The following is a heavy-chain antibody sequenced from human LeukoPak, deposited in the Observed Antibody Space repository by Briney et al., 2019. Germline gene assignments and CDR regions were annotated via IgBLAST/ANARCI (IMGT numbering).Heavy chain of an antibody. V-gene: IGHV3-30-3*01. J-gene: IGHJ4*02. CDR1: GFTFSSYA. Sequence: PGGSLRLSCAASGFTFSSYAMHWVRQAAGKGLEWVAVISYDGSNKYYADSVKGRFTFSRDNSKNTLYRQMNSLRAEDTAVYYCARDRVVRGVIAPLDYWGQGTLVTVSS. D-gene: IGHD3-10*01. CDR3: ARDRVVRGVIAPLDY. CDR2: ISYDGSNK.